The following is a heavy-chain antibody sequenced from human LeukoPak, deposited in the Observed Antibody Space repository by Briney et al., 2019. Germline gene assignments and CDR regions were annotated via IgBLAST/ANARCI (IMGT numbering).Heavy chain of an antibody. CDR2: ISGGGGTT. CDR1: GFTFSNAW. D-gene: IGHD2-2*01. Sequence: HTGGSLRLSCAASGFTFSNAWMSWVRQAPGKGLEWVSDISGGGGTTYYADSVRGRFTISRDNSKNTLYLQMNSLRDEDTAVYYCAVCLSRSSCYLFDYWGQGTLVTVSS. J-gene: IGHJ4*02. V-gene: IGHV3-23*01. CDR3: AVCLSRSSCYLFDY.